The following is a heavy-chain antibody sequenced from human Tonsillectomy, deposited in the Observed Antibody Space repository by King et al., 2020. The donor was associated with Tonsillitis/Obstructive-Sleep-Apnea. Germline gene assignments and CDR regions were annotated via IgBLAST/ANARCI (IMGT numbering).Heavy chain of an antibody. J-gene: IGHJ6*03. CDR3: ARAAVVAATTQPYYYYMDV. CDR2: INPNSGGT. Sequence: QLVQSGAEVKKPGASVKVSCKASGYTFTGYYMHWVRQAPGQGLEWMGRINPNSGGTNYAQKFQGRVTMTRDTSISTAYMELSRLRSDDTAVYYCARAAVVAATTQPYYYYMDVWGKGTTVTVSS. CDR1: GYTFTGYY. D-gene: IGHD2-15*01. V-gene: IGHV1-2*06.